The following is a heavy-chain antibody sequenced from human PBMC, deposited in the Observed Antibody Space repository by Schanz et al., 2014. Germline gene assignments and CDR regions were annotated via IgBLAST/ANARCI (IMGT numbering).Heavy chain of an antibody. D-gene: IGHD4-17*01. CDR2: IKQDGSAK. V-gene: IGHV3-7*01. CDR3: ARVLGGDEGLDQ. Sequence: EVQLVESGGGLVQPGGSLRLCCVASGFTFSRYWMTWVRQAPGKGLEGVANIKQDGSAKNYVDSVKGRFTISRDNPKNSMRIAVHSLRAEHTTLDYCARVLGGDEGLDQWGQGTLVTVSS. J-gene: IGHJ4*02. CDR1: GFTFSRYW.